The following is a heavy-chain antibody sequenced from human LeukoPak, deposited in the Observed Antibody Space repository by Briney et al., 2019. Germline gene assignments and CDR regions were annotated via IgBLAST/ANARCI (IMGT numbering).Heavy chain of an antibody. CDR2: ISWNSGSI. CDR1: GFTFDDYA. J-gene: IGHJ6*03. D-gene: IGHD5-24*01. CDR3: AKASGDAYYYYMDV. V-gene: IGHV3-9*03. Sequence: GGSLKLSCAASGFTFDDYAMHWVRQAPGKGLEWGSGISWNSGSIGYADSVKGRFTISRDNAKNSLYLQMNSLRAEDMALYYCAKASGDAYYYYMDVWGKGTTVTVSS.